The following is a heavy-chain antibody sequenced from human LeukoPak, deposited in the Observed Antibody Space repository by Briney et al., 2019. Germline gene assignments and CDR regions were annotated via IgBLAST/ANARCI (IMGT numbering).Heavy chain of an antibody. D-gene: IGHD1-26*01. CDR3: ARQDSGSFSPFDY. CDR1: GYSFTDYR. Sequence: GESLKISCKGSGYSFTDYRIGWVRQMAGKGLEWMGIIYPRDSDTRYSPSFQGHVTISADKSFYTAYLQWTSLKASDTAMYYCARQDSGSFSPFDYWGQGTLVAVSS. J-gene: IGHJ4*02. V-gene: IGHV5-51*01. CDR2: IYPRDSDT.